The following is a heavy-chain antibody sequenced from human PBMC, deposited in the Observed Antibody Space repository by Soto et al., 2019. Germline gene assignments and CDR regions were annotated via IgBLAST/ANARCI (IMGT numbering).Heavy chain of an antibody. CDR2: ISAYNGNT. CDR3: ARGDYYCSGSYYWESSDYYYYGMDV. J-gene: IGHJ6*02. Sequence: ASVKVSCKASGYTFTSYGISWVRQAPGQGLEWMGWISAYNGNTNYAQKPQGRVTMTTDTSTSTAYMELRSLRSDDTAVYYCARGDYYCSGSYYWESSDYYYYGMDVWGQGTTVTVSS. V-gene: IGHV1-18*04. D-gene: IGHD3-10*01. CDR1: GYTFTSYG.